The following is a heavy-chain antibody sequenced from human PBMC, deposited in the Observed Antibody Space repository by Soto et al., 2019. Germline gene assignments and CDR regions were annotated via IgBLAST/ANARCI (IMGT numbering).Heavy chain of an antibody. CDR1: GYTFTGYY. D-gene: IGHD3-9*01. CDR3: ARGSLLIRYFDWSQGDAFDI. CDR2: INPNSGGT. V-gene: IGHV1-2*04. Sequence: GASVKVSCKASGYTFTGYYMHWVRQAPGQGLEWMGWINPNSGGTNYAQKFQGWVTMTRDTSISTAYMELSRLGSDDTAVYYCARGSLLIRYFDWSQGDAFDIWGQGTMVTV. J-gene: IGHJ3*02.